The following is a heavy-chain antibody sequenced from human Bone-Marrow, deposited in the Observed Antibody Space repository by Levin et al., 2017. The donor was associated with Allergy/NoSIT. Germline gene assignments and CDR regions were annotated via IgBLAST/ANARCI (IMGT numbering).Heavy chain of an antibody. D-gene: IGHD6-6*01. CDR2: ISAYNGNT. V-gene: IGHV1-18*01. Sequence: GASVKVSCKASGYTFTSYGISWVRQAPGQGLEWMGWISAYNGNTNYAQKLQGRVTMTTDTSTSTAYMELRSLRSDATAVYYCARVRIAARPKVYNWFDPWGQGTLVTVSS. CDR3: ARVRIAARPKVYNWFDP. J-gene: IGHJ5*02. CDR1: GYTFTSYG.